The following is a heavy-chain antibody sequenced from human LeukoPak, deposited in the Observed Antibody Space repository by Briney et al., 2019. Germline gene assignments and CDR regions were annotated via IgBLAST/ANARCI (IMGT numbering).Heavy chain of an antibody. CDR2: ISAYNGNT. J-gene: IGHJ4*02. Sequence: ASVKVSCKASGYTFTSYGISWVRRAPGQGLEWVGWISAYNGNTNYAQKLQGRVTMTTDTSTSTAYMELRSLRSDDTAVYYCARDSDLGWAVAVTAPFDYWGQGTLVTVSS. CDR1: GYTFTSYG. D-gene: IGHD6-19*01. CDR3: ARDSDLGWAVAVTAPFDY. V-gene: IGHV1-18*01.